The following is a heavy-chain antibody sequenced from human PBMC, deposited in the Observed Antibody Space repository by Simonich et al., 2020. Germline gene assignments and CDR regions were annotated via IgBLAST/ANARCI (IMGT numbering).Heavy chain of an antibody. CDR2: ICDDRRNK. CDR1: GFTFSSYG. J-gene: IGHJ6*02. V-gene: IGHV3-33*01. Sequence: QVQLVESGGGVVQPGRSLRLSCAASGFTFSSYGMHWVRQAPGRGAGWVEVICDDRRNKYNADSVNGRFTITRDNSKNTLFRQMNSRRAEDTAVYYCARDRCTNGVCLDVWGQGTTVTVSS. D-gene: IGHD2-8*01. CDR3: ARDRCTNGVCLDV.